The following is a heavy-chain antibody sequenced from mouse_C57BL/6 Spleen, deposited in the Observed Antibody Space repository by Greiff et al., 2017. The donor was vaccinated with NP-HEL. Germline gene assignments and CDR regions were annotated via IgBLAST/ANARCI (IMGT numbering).Heavy chain of an antibody. D-gene: IGHD2-2*01. Sequence: VQLQQSGAELVRPGSSVKLSCKASGYTFTSYWMEWVKQRPIQGLEWIGNIDPADSGTNYNEKFKGKATLTVDKSSSTAYMQLSSLTSEDSAVYYCARSGYVFAMDYWGQGTSLTVSS. J-gene: IGHJ2*02. CDR1: GYTFTSYW. CDR2: IDPADSGT. V-gene: IGHV1-52*01. CDR3: ARSGYVFAMDY.